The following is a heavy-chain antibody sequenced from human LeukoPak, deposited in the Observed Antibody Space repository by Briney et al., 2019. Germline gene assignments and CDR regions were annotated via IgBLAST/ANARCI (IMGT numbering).Heavy chain of an antibody. J-gene: IGHJ4*02. V-gene: IGHV3-74*01. Sequence: PGGSLRLSCAASGFTFSSYWMHWVRQAPGKGLVWVSRINSDGSSTSYADSVKGRFTISRDNAKNSLYLQMNSLRAEDMALYYCAKAPGSGYYRPYFDYWGQGTLVTVSS. CDR1: GFTFSSYW. D-gene: IGHD3-22*01. CDR2: INSDGSST. CDR3: AKAPGSGYYRPYFDY.